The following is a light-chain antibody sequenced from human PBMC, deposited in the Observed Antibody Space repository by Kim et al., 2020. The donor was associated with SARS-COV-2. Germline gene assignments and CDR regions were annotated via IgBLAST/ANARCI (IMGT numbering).Light chain of an antibody. Sequence: PAAISCRYSQSLVYGDGNPYLNWFHQRPGQSPRRRIYKVSTRDSGVPDRFGGSGSGTDFTLQISRVEAEYVGVYYCMQGTHWPFTFGPGTKVDIK. CDR2: KVS. CDR3: MQGTHWPFT. J-gene: IGKJ3*01. V-gene: IGKV2-30*01. CDR1: QSLVYGDGNPY.